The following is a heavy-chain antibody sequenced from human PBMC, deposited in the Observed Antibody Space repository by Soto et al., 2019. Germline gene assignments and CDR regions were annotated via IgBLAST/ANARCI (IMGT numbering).Heavy chain of an antibody. Sequence: LRLSCAASGFTFRSNWMSWVRQAPGKGLEWVANIKQDGSEKYYVDSVKGRFTISRDNAKNSLYLQMNSLRAEDTAVYYCATSGGGWLQPPVWGQGTLVTVSS. V-gene: IGHV3-7*03. CDR1: GFTFRSNW. CDR2: IKQDGSEK. J-gene: IGHJ4*02. CDR3: ATSGGGWLQPPV. D-gene: IGHD5-12*01.